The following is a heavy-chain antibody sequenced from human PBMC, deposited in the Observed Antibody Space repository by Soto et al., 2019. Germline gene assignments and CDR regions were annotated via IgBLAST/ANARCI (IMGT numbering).Heavy chain of an antibody. CDR2: ISSYGADT. CDR3: VKEGYLRSDWYGQFDY. J-gene: IGHJ4*02. CDR1: GFTFTSYA. D-gene: IGHD6-19*01. V-gene: IGHV3-64D*06. Sequence: GGSLRLSCSASGFTFTSYAMHWVRQAPGKGLEFVSAISSYGADTYYAASVKGRFAISRDNPKNTLYLQMSSLRAEDTALYYCVKEGYLRSDWYGQFDYWGQGALVTVSS.